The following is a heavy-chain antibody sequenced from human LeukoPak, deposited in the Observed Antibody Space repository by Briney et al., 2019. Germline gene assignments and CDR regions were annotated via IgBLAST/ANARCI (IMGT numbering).Heavy chain of an antibody. CDR3: AKGLPHYYDSSGWWDY. J-gene: IGHJ4*02. D-gene: IGHD3-22*01. CDR2: ISGSGGST. Sequence: AGSLRLSCAASGFTFSSYAMSWVRQAPGKGLEWVSAISGSGGSTYYADSVKGRFTISRDNSKNTLYLQMNSLRAEDTAVYYCAKGLPHYYDSSGWWDYWGQGTLVTVSS. CDR1: GFTFSSYA. V-gene: IGHV3-23*01.